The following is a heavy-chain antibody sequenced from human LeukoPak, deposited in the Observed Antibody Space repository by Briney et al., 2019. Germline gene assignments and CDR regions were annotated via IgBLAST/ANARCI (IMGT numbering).Heavy chain of an antibody. V-gene: IGHV1-2*02. Sequence: ASVKVSCKTSEYTFTGDYMHWVRRAPGQGPEWMGWINLNSGGTTYAQKFQGRVTMTRDTSISTVYMELSRLRSDDTAVYYCTLRGNFDIRGYYHPWGQGTLVTVSP. D-gene: IGHD3-22*01. CDR3: TLRGNFDIRGYYHP. CDR1: EYTFTGDY. J-gene: IGHJ4*02. CDR2: INLNSGGT.